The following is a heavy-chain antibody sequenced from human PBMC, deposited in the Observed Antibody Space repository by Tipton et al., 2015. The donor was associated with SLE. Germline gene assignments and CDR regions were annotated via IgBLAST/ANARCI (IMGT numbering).Heavy chain of an antibody. V-gene: IGHV4-61*02. J-gene: IGHJ3*02. D-gene: IGHD5-18*01. CDR2: IFSTGSP. CDR1: GDSISSGTYY. CDR3: ARGVRIQGALDI. Sequence: TLSLTCTVSGDSISSGTYYWNWIRPSPGKGLEWIGRIFSTGSPNYNPSLKSRASISVDTSKNQFSLNLSFVTAADTAVYYCARGVRIQGALDIWGPGTVVTVSS.